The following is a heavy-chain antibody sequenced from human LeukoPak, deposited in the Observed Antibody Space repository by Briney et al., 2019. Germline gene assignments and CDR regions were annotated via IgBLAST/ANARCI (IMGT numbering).Heavy chain of an antibody. D-gene: IGHD3/OR15-3a*01. V-gene: IGHV3-66*01. Sequence: PGGSLRLSCAVSGVTVNNNYMSWVRQAPGKGLECVSIIQSVGDTDYAASVKGRFTISRDNTKNTLILQIRSLRAEDTALYYCVRVKDYAFGIWGQGTMVTVSS. J-gene: IGHJ3*02. CDR3: VRVKDYAFGI. CDR1: GVTVNNNY. CDR2: IQSVGDT.